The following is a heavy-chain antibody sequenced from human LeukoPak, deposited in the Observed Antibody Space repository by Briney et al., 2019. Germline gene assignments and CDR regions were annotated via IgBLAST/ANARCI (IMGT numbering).Heavy chain of an antibody. CDR3: ARRVAGLFDY. CDR1: GFSFSSYA. V-gene: IGHV3-30*04. CDR2: ISYDGSNK. D-gene: IGHD6-19*01. J-gene: IGHJ4*02. Sequence: GRSLRLSCAASGFSFSSYAMHWVRKAPGKGLEWVAVISYDGSNKYYADSVKGRFTISRDNAKNSLYLQMNSLRAEHTAVYYCARRVAGLFDYWGQGTLVTVSS.